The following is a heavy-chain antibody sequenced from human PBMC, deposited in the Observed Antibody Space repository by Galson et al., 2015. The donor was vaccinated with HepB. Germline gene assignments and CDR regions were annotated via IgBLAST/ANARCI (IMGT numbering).Heavy chain of an antibody. CDR1: GFTFSNYW. J-gene: IGHJ4*02. CDR2: IKEDGSDA. V-gene: IGHV3-7*03. Sequence: SLRLSCAASGFTFSNYWMSWVRQAPGKGLEWVANIKEDGSDAYYADSIKGRFTISRDNAKNSLFLQVDSLRADDTAIYYCARDRSNWYEHKIDYWGQGILVTVSS. D-gene: IGHD1-1*01. CDR3: ARDRSNWYEHKIDY.